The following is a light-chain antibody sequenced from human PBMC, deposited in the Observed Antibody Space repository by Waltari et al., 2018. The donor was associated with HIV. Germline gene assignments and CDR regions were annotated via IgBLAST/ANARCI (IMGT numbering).Light chain of an antibody. CDR2: EVS. CDR3: CSYAGSRGVV. Sequence: QSALTQPASVSGSPGQSITISCTGTRSAVGSYNLVSWYQQHPGKAPKLMIYEVSKRPSGVSNRCSGSKSGNTASLTISGLQAEDEADYYCCSYAGSRGVVFGGGTKLTVL. J-gene: IGLJ2*01. V-gene: IGLV2-23*02. CDR1: RSAVGSYNL.